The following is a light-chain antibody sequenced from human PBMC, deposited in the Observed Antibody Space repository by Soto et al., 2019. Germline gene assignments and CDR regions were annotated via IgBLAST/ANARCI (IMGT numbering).Light chain of an antibody. Sequence: QPVLTQPPSVSGAPGQRVTISCTGSSSNIGAGYDVHWYQQLPGTAPKLLIYGNTNRPSGVPDRLSGSKSGTSASLAITGLQAEDETDYYCQSYDNSLSGWVFGGGTKLTVL. CDR2: GNT. J-gene: IGLJ3*02. CDR1: SSNIGAGYD. CDR3: QSYDNSLSGWV. V-gene: IGLV1-40*01.